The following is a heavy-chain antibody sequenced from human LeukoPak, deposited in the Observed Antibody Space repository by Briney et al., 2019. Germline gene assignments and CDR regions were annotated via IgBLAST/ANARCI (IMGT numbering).Heavy chain of an antibody. CDR3: ATWAGAVIVDKNGGVY. V-gene: IGHV1-24*01. J-gene: IGHJ4*02. D-gene: IGHD3-22*01. CDR2: FDPEAGET. Sequence: GGSVKVSCKVSGYSLTELSMHWVRQTPGKGLEWMGGFDPEAGETIYAQKFQGRVTMTEDTSPDTAYMELSSLRSEDTAVFYCATWAGAVIVDKNGGVYWGQGTLVTVSS. CDR1: GYSLTELS.